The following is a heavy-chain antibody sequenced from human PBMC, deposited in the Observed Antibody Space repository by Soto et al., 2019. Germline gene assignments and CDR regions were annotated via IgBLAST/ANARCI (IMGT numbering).Heavy chain of an antibody. D-gene: IGHD2-15*01. J-gene: IGHJ4*02. CDR3: ARHTPAISISDH. V-gene: IGHV4-39*01. Sequence: SETLSLTCTVSGGSISSSSYYWGWIRQPPGKGLEWIGSIYYSGSTYYNPSLKSRVTISVDTSKNQFSLKLSSVTAADTAVYYCARHTPAISISDHWGQGTLVPSPQ. CDR2: IYYSGST. CDR1: GGSISSSSYY.